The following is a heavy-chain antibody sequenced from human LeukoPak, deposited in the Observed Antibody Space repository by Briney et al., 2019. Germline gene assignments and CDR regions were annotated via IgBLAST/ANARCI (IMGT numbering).Heavy chain of an antibody. Sequence: PGGSLRLSCADSGFTFSNYELNWVRQALGKGLEWVSYISSSGRTIYYADSVKGRFTISRDNAKNSLYLLMNSLRAEDTAVYYCARDGGASFSAFDSWGQGTLVTVSS. CDR2: ISSSGRTI. D-gene: IGHD1-26*01. J-gene: IGHJ4*02. CDR1: GFTFSNYE. V-gene: IGHV3-48*03. CDR3: ARDGGASFSAFDS.